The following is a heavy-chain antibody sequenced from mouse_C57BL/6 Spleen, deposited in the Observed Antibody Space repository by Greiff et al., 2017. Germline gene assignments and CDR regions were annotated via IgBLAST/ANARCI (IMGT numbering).Heavy chain of an antibody. J-gene: IGHJ3*01. D-gene: IGHD1-1*01. CDR1: GFTFSSYG. CDR3: ARQGNYGFAY. V-gene: IGHV5-6*01. CDR2: ISSGGSYT. Sequence: VQVVESGGDLVKPGGSLKLSCAASGFTFSSYGMSWVRQTPDKRLEWVATISSGGSYTYYPDSVKGRFTMSRDNAKNTLYLQMSSLKSEDTAMYYCARQGNYGFAYWGQGTLVTVSA.